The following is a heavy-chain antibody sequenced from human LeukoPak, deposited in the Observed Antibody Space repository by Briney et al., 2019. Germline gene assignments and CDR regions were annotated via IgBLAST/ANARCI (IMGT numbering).Heavy chain of an antibody. CDR3: AKPPPGVGYSYGYADY. V-gene: IGHV3-30*18. D-gene: IGHD5-18*01. Sequence: GGSLRLSCSASGFTFSSYGMHWVRQAPGKGLEWVAVISYDGSNKYYADSVKGRFTISRDNSKNTLYLQMNSLRAEDTAVYYCAKPPPGVGYSYGYADYWGQGTLVTVSS. J-gene: IGHJ4*02. CDR2: ISYDGSNK. CDR1: GFTFSSYG.